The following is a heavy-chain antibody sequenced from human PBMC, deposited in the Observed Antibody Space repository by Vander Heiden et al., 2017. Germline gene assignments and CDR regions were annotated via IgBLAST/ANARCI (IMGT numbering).Heavy chain of an antibody. Sequence: QVQLQAPGPRPVKPSETLSLTCTVPGGSISSYSWSWTRTPAGTGLERIGRIYTSGSTNYNPSLKSRVTMSVDTSKNQFSLKLSSVTAADTAVYYCAREIGSSGYYSTLWFDPWGQGTLVTVSS. D-gene: IGHD3-22*01. CDR1: GGSISSYS. V-gene: IGHV4-4*07. CDR3: AREIGSSGYYSTLWFDP. CDR2: IYTSGST. J-gene: IGHJ5*02.